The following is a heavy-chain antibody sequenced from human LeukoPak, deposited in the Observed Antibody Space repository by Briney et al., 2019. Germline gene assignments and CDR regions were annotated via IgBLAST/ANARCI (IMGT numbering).Heavy chain of an antibody. CDR1: GGSISSSSYS. J-gene: IGHJ4*02. CDR3: ARQGSSYSTVPYKY. Sequence: PSETLSLTCTVSGGSISSSSYSWAWIRQPPGKGLEWIGSIYYSGSTYYNPSLKSRVTISVDTSKNQFSLKLSSVTAADTAVYYCARQGSSYSTVPYKYWGQGTLVTVSS. D-gene: IGHD1-14*01. V-gene: IGHV4-39*01. CDR2: IYYSGST.